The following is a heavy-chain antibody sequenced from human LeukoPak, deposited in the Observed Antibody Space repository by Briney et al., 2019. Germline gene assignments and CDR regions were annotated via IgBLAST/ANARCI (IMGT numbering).Heavy chain of an antibody. Sequence: GASVKVSCKASGYTFTGYYMHWVRQAPGQGLEWLGIINPSDGSTTYAQKFQGRVTMTRDTSTSTVYMELSSLRSEDTAVYYCARVLDRWSGYFDYWGQGTLVTVSS. J-gene: IGHJ4*02. V-gene: IGHV1-46*01. CDR2: INPSDGST. D-gene: IGHD3-3*01. CDR3: ARVLDRWSGYFDY. CDR1: GYTFTGYY.